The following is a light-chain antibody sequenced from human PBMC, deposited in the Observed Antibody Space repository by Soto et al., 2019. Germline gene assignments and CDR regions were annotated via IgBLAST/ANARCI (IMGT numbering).Light chain of an antibody. J-gene: IGLJ1*01. Sequence: QSALTQPPSASGTPGQGVTISCSGSTSNIGSNYVYWYQQLPGTAPKLLIYRNNQRPSGVPDRFSGSKSGTSASLAISGLRSDDEADYFYATWDDSLNGFYVFGTGTKVTVL. V-gene: IGLV1-47*01. CDR2: RNN. CDR3: ATWDDSLNGFYV. CDR1: TSNIGSNY.